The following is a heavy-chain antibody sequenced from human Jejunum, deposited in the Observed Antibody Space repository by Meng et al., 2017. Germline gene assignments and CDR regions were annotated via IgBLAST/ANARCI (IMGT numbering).Heavy chain of an antibody. J-gene: IGHJ4*02. CDR3: AKHGGYYQHY. Sequence: QLRWPQAGPGLVHPSGTLFPAFTVFGDSITTNTYWSWARQAPEKGLQWIGQIDHRGSPYYNPSLKSRVTMSVDKSKSQVSLQLTSVTAADTAVYYCAKHGGYYQHYWGQGTLVTVSS. V-gene: IGHV4-4*02. CDR1: GDSITTNTY. CDR2: IDHRGSP. D-gene: IGHD3-22*01.